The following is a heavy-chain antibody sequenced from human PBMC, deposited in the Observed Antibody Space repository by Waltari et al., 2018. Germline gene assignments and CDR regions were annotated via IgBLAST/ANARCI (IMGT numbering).Heavy chain of an antibody. D-gene: IGHD1-26*01. J-gene: IGHJ4*02. Sequence: QVQLQQWGAGLLKPSETLSLTCAVYIGSFSDYYWTWIRRPPGKGLEWIGEINHKGNTNYSPSLKSRVTISVDTSKNQFSLNLIAGTAADTAVYYCARVGGAVNSWGQGTLVTVSS. V-gene: IGHV4-34*01. CDR2: INHKGNT. CDR3: ARVGGAVNS. CDR1: IGSFSDYY.